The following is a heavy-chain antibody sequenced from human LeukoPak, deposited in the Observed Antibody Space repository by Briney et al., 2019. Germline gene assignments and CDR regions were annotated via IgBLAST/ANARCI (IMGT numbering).Heavy chain of an antibody. D-gene: IGHD3-22*01. Sequence: SENLSLTCTVSGGSISSSSYYWGWIRQPPGKGLQWIGEMYLSGTTHSNPSVKSRVTISIDKSKNQFFLNLSSVTAADTAVYYCAGLVGRYSSGLYYYYFDYWGQGTLVTVSS. J-gene: IGHJ4*02. CDR2: MYLSGTT. CDR3: AGLVGRYSSGLYYYYFDY. V-gene: IGHV4-39*07. CDR1: GGSISSSSYY.